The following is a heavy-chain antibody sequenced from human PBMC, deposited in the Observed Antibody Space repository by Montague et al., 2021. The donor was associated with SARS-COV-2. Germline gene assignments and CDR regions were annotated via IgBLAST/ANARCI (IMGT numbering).Heavy chain of an antibody. CDR3: ARLPPNGRWYLDR. J-gene: IGHJ2*01. CDR1: GGSISSHY. V-gene: IGHV4-59*11. Sequence: SETLSLTCTVSGGSISSHYWTWIRQPPGKGLEWIGYIYYTGSTNYNPSLKSRVAISVDTSENQFSLSLRSVTAADTALYYCARLPPNGRWYLDRWGRGTLVTVSS. D-gene: IGHD2-8*01. CDR2: IYYTGST.